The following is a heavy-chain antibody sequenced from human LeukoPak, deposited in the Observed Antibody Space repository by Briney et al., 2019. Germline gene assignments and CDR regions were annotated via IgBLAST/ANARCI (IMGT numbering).Heavy chain of an antibody. CDR1: GFTYSNYW. J-gene: IGHJ4*02. D-gene: IGHD3-3*02. CDR3: AREQHWDYDY. V-gene: IGHV3-7*01. Sequence: PGGSLRLSCTSSGFTYSNYWMSWVRQAPGKGLEWVANIKQDGSETYYVDSVMGRFTISRDNAKNSLYLQMTSLRAEDTGVYYCAREQHWDYDYWGQGTLVTVSS. CDR2: IKQDGSET.